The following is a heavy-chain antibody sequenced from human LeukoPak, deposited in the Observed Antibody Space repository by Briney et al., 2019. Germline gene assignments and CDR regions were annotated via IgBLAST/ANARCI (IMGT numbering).Heavy chain of an antibody. CDR2: IWYDGSNK. D-gene: IGHD4-23*01. J-gene: IGHJ4*02. V-gene: IGHV3-33*01. CDR1: GFTFSNYG. Sequence: PGGSLRLSCAASGFTFSNYGMHWVRQAPGKGLEWVGVIWYDGSNKYYADSVKGRFTISRDNSKNTLYLQMNSLRDEDTAVYYCARDRYGANSPFDYWGQGTLVTVSS. CDR3: ARDRYGANSPFDY.